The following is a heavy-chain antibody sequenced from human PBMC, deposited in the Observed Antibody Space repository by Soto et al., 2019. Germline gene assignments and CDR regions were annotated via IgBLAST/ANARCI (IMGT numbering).Heavy chain of an antibody. V-gene: IGHV4-38-2*01. J-gene: IGHJ4*01. Sequence: TLYLTCGVSGDSISRGYYWAWLRQPPGKWLEWIGSIYNSGTPYYNPSLKSRVTISVDTSKNQFSLNLRSVNAADSAVYYCASTDNVGYYPYF. CDR1: GDSISRGYY. CDR3: ASTDNVGYYPYF. D-gene: IGHD3-3*01. CDR2: IYNSGTP.